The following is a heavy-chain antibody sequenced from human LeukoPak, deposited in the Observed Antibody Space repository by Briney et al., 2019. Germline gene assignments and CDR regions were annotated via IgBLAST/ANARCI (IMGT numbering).Heavy chain of an antibody. Sequence: GGSLRLSCTASGFTFGDYAMSWVRQAPGKGLEWVGFIRSKAYGGTTEYAASVKGRFTISRDDSKSIAYLQMNSLKTEDTAVYYCTRAPPDIVVVPAAIGDYYYYYYMDVWGKGTTVTISS. CDR1: GFTFGDYA. CDR2: IRSKAYGGTT. J-gene: IGHJ6*03. D-gene: IGHD2-2*02. V-gene: IGHV3-49*04. CDR3: TRAPPDIVVVPAAIGDYYYYYYMDV.